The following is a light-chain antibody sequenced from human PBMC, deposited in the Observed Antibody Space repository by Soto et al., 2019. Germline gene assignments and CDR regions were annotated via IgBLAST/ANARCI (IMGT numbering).Light chain of an antibody. J-gene: IGLJ3*02. CDR1: FSNIGENYE. CDR2: GNT. Sequence: QSALTQPPSVSGAPGHRVTISCNGSFSNIGENYEVHWYQQPPGTAPKLLIYGNTNRPSGVPDRFSASKSGTSASLTISELQPGDQADYYCQTYDSKLDGSVFGGGTKLTVL. CDR3: QTYDSKLDGSV. V-gene: IGLV1-40*01.